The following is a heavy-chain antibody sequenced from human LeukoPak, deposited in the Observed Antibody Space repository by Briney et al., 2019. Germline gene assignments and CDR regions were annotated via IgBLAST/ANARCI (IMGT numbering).Heavy chain of an antibody. CDR3: ARTEGYDYVWGSYRLFDY. CDR1: GFTFSSYS. D-gene: IGHD3-16*02. CDR2: ISSSSSYI. J-gene: IGHJ4*02. Sequence: GGSLRLSCAASGFTFSSYSMNWVRQAPGKGLEWVSSISSSSSYIYYADSVKGRFTISRDNAKNSLYLQMNSLRAEDTAVYYCARTEGYDYVWGSYRLFDYWGQGTLVTVSS. V-gene: IGHV3-21*01.